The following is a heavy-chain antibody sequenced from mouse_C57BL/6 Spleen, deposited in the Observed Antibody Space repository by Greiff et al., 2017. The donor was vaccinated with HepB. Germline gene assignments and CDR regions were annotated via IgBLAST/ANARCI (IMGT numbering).Heavy chain of an antibody. CDR3: TRLYGNFYYFDY. CDR2: ISSGGDYI. J-gene: IGHJ2*01. D-gene: IGHD2-1*01. Sequence: DVMLVESGEGLVKPGGSLKLSCAASGFTFSSYAMSWVRQTPEKRLEWVAYISSGGDYIYYADTVKGRFTISRDNARNTLYLQMSSLKSEDTAMYYCTRLYGNFYYFDYWGQGTTLTVSS. V-gene: IGHV5-9-1*02. CDR1: GFTFSSYA.